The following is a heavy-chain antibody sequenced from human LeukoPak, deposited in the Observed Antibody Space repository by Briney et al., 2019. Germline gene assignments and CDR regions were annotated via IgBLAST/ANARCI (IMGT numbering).Heavy chain of an antibody. CDR1: GYTFSSYA. Sequence: ASVKVSCKASGYTFSSYAMNWVRQAPGQGLEWVGWINTNTGNPTYAQDFTGRFVFSLDTSVTTTYLQISSLKAEDTAVYYCAREPRYCSTTSCYPTGWFDPWGRGTLVTVSS. D-gene: IGHD2-2*01. CDR2: INTNTGNP. CDR3: AREPRYCSTTSCYPTGWFDP. V-gene: IGHV7-4-1*02. J-gene: IGHJ5*02.